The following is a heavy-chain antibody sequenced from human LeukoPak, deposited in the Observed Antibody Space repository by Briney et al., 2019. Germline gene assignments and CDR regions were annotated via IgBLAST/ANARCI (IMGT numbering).Heavy chain of an antibody. D-gene: IGHD3-3*01. CDR1: GSSFTGHH. V-gene: IGHV1-2*07. CDR2: VNPKTGGT. J-gene: IGHJ3*01. CDR3: ATEFSYKLEWLAYGTGDDAFDV. Sequence: GGSVKASCKAFGSSFTGHHLDWVRQAPRQGRGWMGSVNPKTGGTNYARTFQGRVTTTRDTSTNTANIGPSRLTPDTPAMNYCATEFSYKLEWLAYGTGDDAFDVWGQGTMITVS.